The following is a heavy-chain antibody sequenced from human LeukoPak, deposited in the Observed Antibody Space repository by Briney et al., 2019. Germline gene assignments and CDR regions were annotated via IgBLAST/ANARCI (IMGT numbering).Heavy chain of an antibody. Sequence: GGSLRLSCVASGFTSSPYWMAWIRQSPGQGMQLVAKINSDGSDINYVDSVKGRFTLSRDNPKNSLYLQVNSLRAEDTAVYYCVRGGSFVGSRYYPDGWGQGTLVT. V-gene: IGHV3-7*01. J-gene: IGHJ4*02. CDR1: GFTSSPYW. CDR2: INSDGSDI. CDR3: VRGGSFVGSRYYPDG. D-gene: IGHD3-22*01.